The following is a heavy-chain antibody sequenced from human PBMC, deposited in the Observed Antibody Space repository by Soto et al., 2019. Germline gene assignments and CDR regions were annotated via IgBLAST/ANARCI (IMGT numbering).Heavy chain of an antibody. CDR1: GGSISSSSYY. CDR2: IYYSGST. D-gene: IGHD3-3*01. Sequence: QLQLQESGPGLVKPSETLSLTCTVSGGSISSSSYYWGWIRQPPGKGLEWIGSIYYSGSTYYNPSPTSRVTISVDTSQNQFSLKLSAVTAADTAVYYCARQRGFWSGYLDAFDIWGQGKMVTVSS. CDR3: ARQRGFWSGYLDAFDI. V-gene: IGHV4-39*01. J-gene: IGHJ3*02.